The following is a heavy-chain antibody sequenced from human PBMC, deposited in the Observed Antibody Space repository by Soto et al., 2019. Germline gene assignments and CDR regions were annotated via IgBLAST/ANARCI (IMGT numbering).Heavy chain of an antibody. J-gene: IGHJ4*02. Sequence: EVQLVESGGGLVKPGGSLRLSCAASGFTFTRYSMNWVRQAPGKGLEWVSSISSSGSIIYYADSVKGRFTISRDNAKNLLYLQMHSLRVEDTAVYYCARARGGGFDDYFDYWGQGTLITVSS. CDR2: ISSSGSII. CDR1: GFTFTRYS. V-gene: IGHV3-21*01. CDR3: ARARGGGFDDYFDY. D-gene: IGHD3-16*01.